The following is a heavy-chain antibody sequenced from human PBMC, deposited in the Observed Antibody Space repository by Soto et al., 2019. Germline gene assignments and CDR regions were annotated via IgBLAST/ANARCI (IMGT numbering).Heavy chain of an antibody. J-gene: IGHJ4*02. Sequence: ASVKVSCKASGYTFTSYGISWVRQAPGQGLEWMGWISAYSGNTKYSQKFQGRVTITRDTSASTAYMELSSLRSEDTAVYYCARAVAVAADFDYWGQGTLVTVSS. D-gene: IGHD6-19*01. CDR1: GYTFTSYG. V-gene: IGHV1-18*01. CDR2: ISAYSGNT. CDR3: ARAVAVAADFDY.